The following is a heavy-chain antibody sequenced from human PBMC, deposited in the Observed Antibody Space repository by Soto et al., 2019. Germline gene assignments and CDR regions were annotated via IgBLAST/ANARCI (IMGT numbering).Heavy chain of an antibody. V-gene: IGHV3-33*01. CDR1: GVIFSVYG. Sequence: QVQLVESGGGVVQPGRSLRLSCVAPGVIFSVYGMHLVRQDPGKGLEWGAVIRFDRSNIYYAVSGKGRFTISRDNSKNTLYLQMNSPRAEHTAVYYCARDGVADTMFFGYLDYWGQGALVTVSS. J-gene: IGHJ4*02. CDR3: ARDGVADTMFFGYLDY. CDR2: IRFDRSNI. D-gene: IGHD3-9*01.